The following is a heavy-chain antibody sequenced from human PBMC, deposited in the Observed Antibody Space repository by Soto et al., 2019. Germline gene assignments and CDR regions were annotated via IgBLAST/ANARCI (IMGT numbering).Heavy chain of an antibody. CDR1: GYSFPNYW. V-gene: IGHV5-51*01. CDR2: IYPRDSDI. CDR3: ATLRTLLAAQVLY. D-gene: IGHD2-8*02. Sequence: PGESLKISCKASGYSFPNYWIGWVRQMPGKGLEWMGTIYPRDSDIRYSPSFQGQVTISADNSISTAYVRWSSLQASDTAMYYCATLRTLLAAQVLYWGQGVMVTVSS. J-gene: IGHJ4*02.